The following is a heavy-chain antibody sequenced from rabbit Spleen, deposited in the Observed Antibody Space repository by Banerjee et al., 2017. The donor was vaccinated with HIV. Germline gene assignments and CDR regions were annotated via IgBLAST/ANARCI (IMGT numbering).Heavy chain of an antibody. CDR1: GFDFTSCY. Sequence: QLRESGGGLVQPGGSLKLSCKASGFDFTSCYMSWVRQAPGKGLEWIGYIDPVFGSAYYASWVNGRFSISRENTQNTVSLQLNSLTAADTATYFCARGGGLWGQGTLVTVS. CDR2: IDPVFGSA. J-gene: IGHJ4*01. V-gene: IGHV1S7*01. CDR3: ARGGGL.